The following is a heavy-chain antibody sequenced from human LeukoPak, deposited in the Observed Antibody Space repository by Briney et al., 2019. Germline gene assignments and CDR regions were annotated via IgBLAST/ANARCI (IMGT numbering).Heavy chain of an antibody. D-gene: IGHD3-10*01. Sequence: GGSLRLSCAASGFTFSSYAMSWVRQAPGKGLEWVSAISGSGGSTYYADSVKGRFTISRDNSKNTLYLQMNSLRAEDTAVYYCAKDHSSGSYYNVGIRGMDVWGQGTTVTVSS. CDR2: ISGSGGST. V-gene: IGHV3-23*01. CDR1: GFTFSSYA. J-gene: IGHJ6*02. CDR3: AKDHSSGSYYNVGIRGMDV.